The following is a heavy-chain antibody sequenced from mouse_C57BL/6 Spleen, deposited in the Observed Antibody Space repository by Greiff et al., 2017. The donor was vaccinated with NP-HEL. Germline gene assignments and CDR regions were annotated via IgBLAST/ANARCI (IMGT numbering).Heavy chain of an antibody. J-gene: IGHJ4*01. D-gene: IGHD2-4*01. CDR2: ISDGGSYT. CDR1: GFTFSSYA. V-gene: IGHV5-4*01. CDR3: AREGDYDYDNAMDY. Sequence: DVKLVESGGGLVKPGGSLKLSSAASGFTFSSYAMSWVRQTPEKRLEWVATISDGGSYTYYPDNVKGRFTISRDNAKNNLYLQMSHLKSEDTAMYYCAREGDYDYDNAMDYWGQGTSVTVSS.